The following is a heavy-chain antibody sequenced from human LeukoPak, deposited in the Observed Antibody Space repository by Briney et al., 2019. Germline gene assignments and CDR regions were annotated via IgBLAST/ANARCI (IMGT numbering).Heavy chain of an antibody. CDR3: ATEHLTATPQHRRITMFGVVNT. Sequence: ASVKVSCKVSGYTLTELSMHWVRQAPGKGLEWMGGFDPEDGETIYAQKFQGRVTMTEDTSTDTAYMELSSLRSEDTAVYYCATEHLTATPQHRRITMFGVVNTWGQGTLVTVSS. J-gene: IGHJ5*02. CDR2: FDPEDGET. CDR1: GYTLTELS. V-gene: IGHV1-24*01. D-gene: IGHD3-3*01.